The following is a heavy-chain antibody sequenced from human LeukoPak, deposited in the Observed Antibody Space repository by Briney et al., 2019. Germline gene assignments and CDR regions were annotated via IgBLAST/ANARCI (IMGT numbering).Heavy chain of an antibody. CDR1: GYTFTGYY. CDR3: AKELRGQWLVY. V-gene: IGHV1-2*02. CDR2: ISPDSGGT. D-gene: IGHD6-19*01. J-gene: IGHJ4*02. Sequence: ASVKVSCKASGYTFTGYYIHWVRQAPGQGLEWMGWISPDSGGTNYAQNSQGRVTVTRDTSINTVYMELSRLRYDDTAVYYCAKELRGQWLVYWGQGTLVTVSS.